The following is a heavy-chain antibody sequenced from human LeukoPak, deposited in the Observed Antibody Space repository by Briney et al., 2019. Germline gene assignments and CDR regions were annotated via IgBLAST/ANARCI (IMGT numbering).Heavy chain of an antibody. V-gene: IGHV1-2*02. CDR3: ARVKTRSGGSCYSDY. Sequence: ASVKVSCKASGYTFTSYGISWVRQAPGQGLEWMGWINPNSGGTNYAQKFQGRVTMTRDTSISTAYMELSRLRSDDTAVYYCARVKTRSGGSCYSDYWGQGTLVTVSS. CDR1: GYTFTSYG. D-gene: IGHD2-15*01. J-gene: IGHJ4*02. CDR2: INPNSGGT.